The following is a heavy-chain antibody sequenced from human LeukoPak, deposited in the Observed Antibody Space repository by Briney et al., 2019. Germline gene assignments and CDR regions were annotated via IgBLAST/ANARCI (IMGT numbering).Heavy chain of an antibody. V-gene: IGHV3-48*04. CDR3: ARGALFYYDSSGYLFDY. Sequence: GGSLRLSCAGSGFTFNGYSMNWVRQAPGKGLEWLAYINSRNTIYYTDSVKGRFTISRDNAKNSLYLQMNSLRAEDTAVYYCARGALFYYDSSGYLFDYWGQGTLVTVSS. J-gene: IGHJ4*02. CDR2: INSRNTI. CDR1: GFTFNGYS. D-gene: IGHD3-22*01.